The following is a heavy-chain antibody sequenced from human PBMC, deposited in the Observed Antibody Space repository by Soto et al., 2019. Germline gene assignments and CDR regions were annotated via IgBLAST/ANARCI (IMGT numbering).Heavy chain of an antibody. CDR2: ISYDGSNK. D-gene: IGHD1-1*01. V-gene: IGHV3-30-3*01. J-gene: IGHJ4*02. Sequence: GGSLRLSCAASGFIFRNYAMHWVRQAPGKGLEWVAVISYDGSNKYYADSVKGRFTISRDNSKNTLYLQMNSLRAEDTAVYFCAREEYNNQYFDYWSEGTLVTVSS. CDR3: AREEYNNQYFDY. CDR1: GFIFRNYA.